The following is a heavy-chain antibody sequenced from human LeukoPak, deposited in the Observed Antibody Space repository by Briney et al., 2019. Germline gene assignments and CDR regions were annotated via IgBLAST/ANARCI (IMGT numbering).Heavy chain of an antibody. CDR1: GGTFSSYA. V-gene: IGHV1-69*05. Sequence: SVKVSCKASGGTFSSYAISWVRQAPGQGLEWMGGIIPIFGTANYAQKFQGRVTITTDESTSTAYMELSSLRSEDTAVYYCARGATVTTVAAFDLWGQGTMVTVSS. CDR3: ARGATVTTVAAFDL. CDR2: IIPIFGTA. J-gene: IGHJ3*01. D-gene: IGHD4-17*01.